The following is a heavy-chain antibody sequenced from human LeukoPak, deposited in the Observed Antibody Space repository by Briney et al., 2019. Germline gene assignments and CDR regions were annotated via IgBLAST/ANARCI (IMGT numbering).Heavy chain of an antibody. D-gene: IGHD3-10*01. Sequence: ASVKVSCKASGYTFTGYYMHWLRQAPGQGLEWMGWINPNSGGTNYAQKFQGRVTMTRDTSISTAYMELSRLRSDDTAVYYCARDPVLLWFGEPSSFDYWGQGTLVTVSS. CDR2: INPNSGGT. CDR3: ARDPVLLWFGEPSSFDY. V-gene: IGHV1-2*02. CDR1: GYTFTGYY. J-gene: IGHJ4*02.